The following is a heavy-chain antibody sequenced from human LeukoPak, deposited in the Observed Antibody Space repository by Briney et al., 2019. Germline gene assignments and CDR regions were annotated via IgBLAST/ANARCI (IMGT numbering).Heavy chain of an antibody. CDR1: GFIFTKYG. Sequence: ASVKVSCKASGFIFTKYGISWVRQAPGQGLEWVGWISTYNGDTNYAQKLQGRVTMTTDTSTTTAYMELRSLRSDDTAFYYCARDPSNTSGWKTWFDTWGQGTLVTVSS. J-gene: IGHJ5*02. CDR2: ISTYNGDT. D-gene: IGHD6-19*01. CDR3: ARDPSNTSGWKTWFDT. V-gene: IGHV1-18*01.